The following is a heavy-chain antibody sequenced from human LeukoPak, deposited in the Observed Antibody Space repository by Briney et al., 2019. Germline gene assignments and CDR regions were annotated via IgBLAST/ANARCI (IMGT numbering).Heavy chain of an antibody. Sequence: SVKVSCKASGGTFSSYAISWVRQAPGQGLEWMGGIIPIFGTANYAQKFQGRVTITADESTSTAYMELSSLRSEDTAVYYCARDLSDPGRANYYDSSGYFGFDPWGQGTLVTVSS. D-gene: IGHD3-22*01. CDR3: ARDLSDPGRANYYDSSGYFGFDP. CDR1: GGTFSSYA. J-gene: IGHJ5*02. V-gene: IGHV1-69*13. CDR2: IIPIFGTA.